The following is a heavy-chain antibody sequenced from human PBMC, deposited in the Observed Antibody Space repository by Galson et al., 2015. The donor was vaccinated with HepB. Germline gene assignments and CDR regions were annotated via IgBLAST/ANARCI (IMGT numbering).Heavy chain of an antibody. J-gene: IGHJ5*02. CDR3: ANRPLSGP. Sequence: SLRLSCAASGFTFSSYAMSWVRQAPGKGLEWVLAIDGSGGSTYYADSVKGRFTISRDNSKNTLYLQMNSLRAEDTAVYYCANRPLSGPWGQGTLVTVSS. D-gene: IGHD6-6*01. CDR2: IDGSGGST. V-gene: IGHV3-23*01. CDR1: GFTFSSYA.